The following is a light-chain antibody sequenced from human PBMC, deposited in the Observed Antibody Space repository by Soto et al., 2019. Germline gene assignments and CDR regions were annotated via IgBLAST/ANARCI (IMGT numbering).Light chain of an antibody. J-gene: IGLJ3*02. Sequence: QSVLTQPPSASGTPGQSVTISCSGSSPNIGNNYVYWYQQFPGAAPKLLIYTDNQRPSGVPDRFSGSKSGTSASLAISGLRSEDEADYHCAAWDDSLTSVVFGGGTKLTVL. V-gene: IGLV1-47*01. CDR2: TDN. CDR3: AAWDDSLTSVV. CDR1: SPNIGNNY.